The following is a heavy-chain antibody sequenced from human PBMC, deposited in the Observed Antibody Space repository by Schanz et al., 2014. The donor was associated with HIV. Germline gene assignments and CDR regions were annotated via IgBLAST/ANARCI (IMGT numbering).Heavy chain of an antibody. J-gene: IGHJ4*02. CDR2: IDHSGST. V-gene: IGHV4-30-2*01. CDR1: GGSMSSGDHS. CDR3: ASLSSHYFDH. Sequence: QLQLQESGPGLVKPTQTLSLNCVVSGGSMSSGDHSWSWIRLPPGKGLEWIGNIDHSGSTYYNPSLKSRLTIPVDMSKNQFSLKMTSVTAADTAVYYCASLSSHYFDHWGQGTLVTVSS.